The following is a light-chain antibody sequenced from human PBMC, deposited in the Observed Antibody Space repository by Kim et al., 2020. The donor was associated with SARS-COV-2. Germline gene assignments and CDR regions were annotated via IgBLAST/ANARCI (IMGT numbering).Light chain of an antibody. CDR1: QTISTNY. J-gene: IGKJ2*01. V-gene: IGKV3-20*01. Sequence: SWSPGESAALSCRASQTISTNYLAWYQQKPGQAPRLVIYGASSRATGIPDRFSGSASGTDFTLTISRLEPEDFAVYYCQQYGSSYTFGQGTKLEI. CDR3: QQYGSSYT. CDR2: GAS.